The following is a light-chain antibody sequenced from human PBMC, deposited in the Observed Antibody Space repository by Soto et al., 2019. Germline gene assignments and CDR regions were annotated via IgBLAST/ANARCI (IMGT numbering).Light chain of an antibody. CDR3: QQRSNWPPWT. J-gene: IGKJ1*01. Sequence: EIVLTQSPATPSMSPGERATLSCRASQSVSSYLAWYQQKPGQAPRLLIYDASNRATGIPARFSGSGSGTYFTLTISSLEPEDFAVYYCQQRSNWPPWTFGQGTKVDIK. CDR2: DAS. CDR1: QSVSSY. V-gene: IGKV3-11*01.